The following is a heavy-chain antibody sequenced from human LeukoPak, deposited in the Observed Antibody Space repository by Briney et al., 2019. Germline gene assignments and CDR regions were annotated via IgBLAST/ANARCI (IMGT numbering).Heavy chain of an antibody. V-gene: IGHV4-59*12. D-gene: IGHD3-10*01. J-gene: IGHJ4*02. CDR2: IYYSGST. Sequence: SETLSLTCTVSDGSISSYYWSWIRQPPGKGLEWIGYIYYSGSTNYNPSLKSRVTISVDTSKNQFSLKLSSVTAADTAVYYCAREGLLWFGEPFDYWGQGTLVTVSS. CDR1: DGSISSYY. CDR3: AREGLLWFGEPFDY.